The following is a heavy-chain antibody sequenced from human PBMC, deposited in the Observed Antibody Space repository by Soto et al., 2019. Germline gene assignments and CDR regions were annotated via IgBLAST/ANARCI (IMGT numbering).Heavy chain of an antibody. V-gene: IGHV1-2*02. CDR2: INPNSGGT. CDR1: GYTFTDYY. Sequence: GASVKVSFKASGYTFTDYYMHWVRQSPLQGLDWMGWINPNSGGTNYAQKFQGRVTMTRDTSISTAYMELSRLRSDDTAVYYCARDHEQQLGQVIYYYYGMDVWGQGTTVTVSS. CDR3: ARDHEQQLGQVIYYYYGMDV. D-gene: IGHD6-13*01. J-gene: IGHJ6*02.